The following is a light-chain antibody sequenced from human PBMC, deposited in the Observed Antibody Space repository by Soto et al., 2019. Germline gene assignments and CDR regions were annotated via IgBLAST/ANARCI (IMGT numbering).Light chain of an antibody. Sequence: IVMNQSPPSLSVTPGEPASISCRSSQSLLHRTGHYFLNWYLQKPGQSPQLLIYWGSNRASGVPDRFSCSGSGTDFTLQIRGVEAEDVGVYYCMQAVQTRTFGQGTKVEIK. V-gene: IGKV2-28*01. CDR1: QSLLHRTGHYF. CDR3: MQAVQTRT. CDR2: WGS. J-gene: IGKJ1*01.